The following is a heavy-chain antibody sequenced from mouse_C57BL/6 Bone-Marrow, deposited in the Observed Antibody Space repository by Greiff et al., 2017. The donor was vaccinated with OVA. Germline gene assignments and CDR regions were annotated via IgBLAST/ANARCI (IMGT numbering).Heavy chain of an antibody. CDR3: ARSRGYYAYGAWFAY. CDR2: INPYNGDT. J-gene: IGHJ3*01. V-gene: IGHV1-20*01. D-gene: IGHD2-1*01. CDR1: GYSFTGYF. Sequence: VQLKESGPELVKPGDSVKISCKASGYSFTGYFMNWVMQSHGKSLEWIGRINPYNGDTFYNQKFKGKATLTVDKSSSTAHMELRSLTSEDSAVYYCARSRGYYAYGAWFAYWGQGTLVTVSA.